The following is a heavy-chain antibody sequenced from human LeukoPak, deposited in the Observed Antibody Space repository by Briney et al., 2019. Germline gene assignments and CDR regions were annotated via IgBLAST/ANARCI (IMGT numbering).Heavy chain of an antibody. CDR2: ISAYNGNT. J-gene: IGHJ4*02. CDR1: GYTFTSYG. CDR3: ARNYYDSSVLDY. Sequence: GSSVKLSCKASGYTFTSYGISWVRQAPGQGLEWLGWISAYNGNTNYAQKLQGRITMTTDTSTSTAYMELRRLRSDETAVYYCARNYYDSSVLDYWGQGTLVTVSS. V-gene: IGHV1-18*01. D-gene: IGHD3-22*01.